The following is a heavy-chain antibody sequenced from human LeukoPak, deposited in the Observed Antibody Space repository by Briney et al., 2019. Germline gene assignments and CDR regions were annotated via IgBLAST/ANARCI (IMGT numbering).Heavy chain of an antibody. CDR2: ISSGSSYI. CDR3: ARGPSIAARYDAFDI. J-gene: IGHJ3*02. Sequence: PGGSLRLSCAASGFTFSRYSMNWVRQAPGKGLEWVSSISSGSSYIYYADSVKGRFTISRDNAKNSLYLQVISLRAEDTAVYYCARGPSIAARYDAFDIWGQGTMVTVSS. V-gene: IGHV3-21*01. D-gene: IGHD6-6*01. CDR1: GFTFSRYS.